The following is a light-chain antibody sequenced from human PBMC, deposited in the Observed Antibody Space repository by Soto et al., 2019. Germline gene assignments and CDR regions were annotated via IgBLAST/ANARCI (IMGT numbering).Light chain of an antibody. J-gene: IGKJ5*01. CDR1: QSVSSN. CDR3: QQYNNWPPIT. Sequence: EIVMTQSPATVSVSQVERATLSCRASQSVSSNLAWYQQKPGQAPRLLIYGASTRATGIPARFSGSGSGTEFTLTISSLQSEDFAVYYCQQYNNWPPITFGQGTRLEIK. V-gene: IGKV3-15*01. CDR2: GAS.